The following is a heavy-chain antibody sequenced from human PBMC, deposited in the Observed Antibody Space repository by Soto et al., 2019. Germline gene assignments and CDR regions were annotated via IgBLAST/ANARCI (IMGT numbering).Heavy chain of an antibody. CDR3: ARWLLGEYGMDV. CDR1: GFTFSSYG. CDR2: IWYDGSNK. V-gene: IGHV3-33*01. D-gene: IGHD6-19*01. Sequence: GGSLRLSCAASGFTFSSYGMHWVRQAPGKGLEWVAVIWYDGSNKYYADSVKGRFTISRDNSKNTLYLQMNSLRAEDTAEYYCARWLLGEYGMDVWGQGTTVTVSS. J-gene: IGHJ6*02.